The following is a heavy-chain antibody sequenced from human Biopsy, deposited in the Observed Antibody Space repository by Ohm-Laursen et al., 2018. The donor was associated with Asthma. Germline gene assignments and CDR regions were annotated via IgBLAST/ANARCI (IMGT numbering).Heavy chain of an antibody. V-gene: IGHV3-21*01. CDR2: ISSGTTYI. CDR1: GFTFNYYS. D-gene: IGHD2-15*01. CDR3: ARDSGGDWSCSDRRCDYYYTYAMDV. Sequence: SLRLSCAASGFTFNYYSINWVRQAPGKRLEWVASISSGTTYIYYADSVKGRFTISRDNGKNSLFLQMSSLRAEDTAVYYCARDSGGDWSCSDRRCDYYYTYAMDVWGQGTTVTVSS. J-gene: IGHJ6*02.